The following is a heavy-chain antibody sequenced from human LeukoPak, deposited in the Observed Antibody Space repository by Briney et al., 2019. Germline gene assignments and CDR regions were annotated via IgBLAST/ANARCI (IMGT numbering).Heavy chain of an antibody. CDR1: GFTFSSYA. D-gene: IGHD3-22*01. CDR2: ISYDGSNK. CDR3: ARDFHYYDSSGLTDY. J-gene: IGHJ4*02. Sequence: GGSLRLSCAASGFTFSSYAMHWVRQAPGKGLEWVAVISYDGSNKYYADSVKGRFTISRDNSKNTLYLQMNSLRAEDTAVYYCARDFHYYDSSGLTDYWGQETLVTVSS. V-gene: IGHV3-30-3*01.